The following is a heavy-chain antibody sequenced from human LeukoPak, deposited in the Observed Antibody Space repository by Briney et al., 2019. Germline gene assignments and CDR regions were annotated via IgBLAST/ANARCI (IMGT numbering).Heavy chain of an antibody. J-gene: IGHJ5*02. D-gene: IGHD6-13*01. CDR1: GYNFISYW. CDR2: IYPGDSDT. Sequence: GESLKISCKASGYNFISYWIGWVRQMPGKGLEWMGIIYPGDSDTRYSPSFQGQVIISVDKSISTAYLQWSSLKASDTAVYYCARRFMSATAYDPWAQGTLVTVSS. V-gene: IGHV5-51*01. CDR3: ARRFMSATAYDP.